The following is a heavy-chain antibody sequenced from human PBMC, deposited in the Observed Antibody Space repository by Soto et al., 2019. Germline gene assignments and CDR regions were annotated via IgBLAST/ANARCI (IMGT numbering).Heavy chain of an antibody. Sequence: PSETLSLTCTVSGGSIRSGGYYWSWIRQHPWKGLEWIGYIYYSGSTYYNPSLKSRVTISVDTSKNQFSLKLSSVTAADTAVYYCARVAFDYGSGTYRPYYYYGMDVWGQGTTVTVSS. CDR1: GGSIRSGGYY. CDR2: IYYSGST. CDR3: ARVAFDYGSGTYRPYYYYGMDV. J-gene: IGHJ6*02. V-gene: IGHV4-31*03. D-gene: IGHD3-10*01.